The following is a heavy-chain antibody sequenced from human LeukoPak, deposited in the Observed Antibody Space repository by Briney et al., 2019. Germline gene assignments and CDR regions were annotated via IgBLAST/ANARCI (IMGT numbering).Heavy chain of an antibody. CDR2: IKEDGSKK. V-gene: IGHV3-7*03. J-gene: IGHJ4*02. CDR3: AKDIHWLGYFDY. CDR1: GFTFSRYW. D-gene: IGHD3-9*01. Sequence: PGGSLRLSCAASGFTFSRYWMTWVRQAPGKGLEWVANIKEDGSKKNYVDSVKGRFTISRDNAKNSLYLQMNSLRAEDTAVYYCAKDIHWLGYFDYWGQGTLVTVSS.